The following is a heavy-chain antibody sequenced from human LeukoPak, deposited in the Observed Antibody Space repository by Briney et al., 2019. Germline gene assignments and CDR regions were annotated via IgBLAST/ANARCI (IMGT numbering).Heavy chain of an antibody. D-gene: IGHD6-6*01. Sequence: PGRSLRLSCAASGFTVSSNYMSWVRQAPGKGLEWVSVIYSGGSTYYADSVKGRFTISRDKSKNTLYLQMNSLRAEDTAVYYCARGLYSSSSRWFDPWGQGTLVTVSS. CDR3: ARGLYSSSSRWFDP. CDR2: IYSGGST. CDR1: GFTVSSNY. V-gene: IGHV3-66*01. J-gene: IGHJ5*02.